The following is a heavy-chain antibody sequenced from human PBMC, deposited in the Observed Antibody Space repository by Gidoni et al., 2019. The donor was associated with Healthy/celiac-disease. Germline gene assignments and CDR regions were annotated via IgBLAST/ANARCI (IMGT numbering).Heavy chain of an antibody. CDR1: GYTFTGYY. D-gene: IGHD2-2*01. Sequence: QVQLVQSGAEVKKPGASVKVSCKASGYTFTGYYMHWVRQAPGQRLEWMGWINPNSGGTNDEQKFQGRVTMTRDTSISTAYMELSRLRSDDTAVYYCAGGVVVPAAEPGAFDIWGQGTMVTVSS. CDR2: INPNSGGT. CDR3: AGGVVVPAAEPGAFDI. V-gene: IGHV1-2*02. J-gene: IGHJ3*02.